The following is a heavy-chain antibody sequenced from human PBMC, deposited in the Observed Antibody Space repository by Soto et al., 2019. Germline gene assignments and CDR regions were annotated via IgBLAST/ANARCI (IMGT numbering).Heavy chain of an antibody. D-gene: IGHD6-6*01. CDR2: ISAYNGNT. V-gene: IGHV1-18*01. CDR3: ASFTESFSSSSWVAWFDP. J-gene: IGHJ5*02. Sequence: GASVKVSCKASGYTFTSYGISWVRQAPGQGLEWMGWISAYNGNTNYAQKLQGRVTMTTDTSTSTAYMELRSLRSDDTAVYYCASFTESFSSSSWVAWFDPWGQGTLVTVSS. CDR1: GYTFTSYG.